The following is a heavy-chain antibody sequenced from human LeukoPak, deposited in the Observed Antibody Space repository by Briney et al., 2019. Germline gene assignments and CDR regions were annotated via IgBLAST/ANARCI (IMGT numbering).Heavy chain of an antibody. Sequence: GGSLRLSCAASGFTFSSYWMSWVRQAPGKGLEWVANIKQDGSEKYYVDSVKGRFAISRDNAKNSLYLQMNSLRAEDTAVYYCARGFRGWYAEGFDYWGQGTVVTVSS. CDR3: ARGFRGWYAEGFDY. V-gene: IGHV3-7*01. CDR2: IKQDGSEK. D-gene: IGHD6-19*01. CDR1: GFTFSSYW. J-gene: IGHJ4*02.